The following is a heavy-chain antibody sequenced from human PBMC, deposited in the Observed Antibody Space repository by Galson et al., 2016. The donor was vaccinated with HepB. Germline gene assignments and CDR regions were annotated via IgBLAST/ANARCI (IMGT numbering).Heavy chain of an antibody. CDR2: IWYDGSNK. Sequence: SLRLSCAASGFTFSSYGMHWVRQAPGKGLEWMAVIWYDGSNKYYADSVKGRFTISRDNSKNALYLQMNSLRAEDTAVYYCARGVGYGSGSHFDYGGQGTLVTVSS. J-gene: IGHJ4*02. CDR3: ARGVGYGSGSHFDY. V-gene: IGHV3-33*01. D-gene: IGHD3-10*01. CDR1: GFTFSSYG.